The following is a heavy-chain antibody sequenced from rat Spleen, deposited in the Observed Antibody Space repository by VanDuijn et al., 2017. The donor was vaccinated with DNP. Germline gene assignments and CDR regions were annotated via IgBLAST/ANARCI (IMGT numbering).Heavy chain of an antibody. J-gene: IGHJ2*01. CDR1: GFTFSDYY. CDR2: ITYDGGSP. Sequence: EVQLVESGGGLVQPGRSLKLSCAASGFTFSDYYMAWVRQAPTKGLEWVAYITYDGGSPYYRDSVQGRLTISRDNAKDTLYLEMDSLRSEDKATYYCATNNYFDYWGQGVMVTVSS. CDR3: ATNNYFDY. V-gene: IGHV5-20*01.